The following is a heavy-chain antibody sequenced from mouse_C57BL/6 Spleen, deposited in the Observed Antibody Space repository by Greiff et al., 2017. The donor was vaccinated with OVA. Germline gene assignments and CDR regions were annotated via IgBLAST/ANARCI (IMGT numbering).Heavy chain of an antibody. Sequence: EVQGVESGGGLVKPGGSLKLSCAASGFTFSSYTMSWVRQTPEKRLEWVATISGGGGKTYYPDSVKGRFTISRDNAKNTLYPQMSSLRSEDTALYYCARHGLRDAMDYWGQGTSVTVSS. V-gene: IGHV5-9*01. CDR3: ARHGLRDAMDY. CDR2: ISGGGGKT. J-gene: IGHJ4*01. CDR1: GFTFSSYT.